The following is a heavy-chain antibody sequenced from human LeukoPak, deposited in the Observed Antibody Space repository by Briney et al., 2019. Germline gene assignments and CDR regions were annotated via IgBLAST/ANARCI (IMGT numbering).Heavy chain of an antibody. V-gene: IGHV5-51*01. CDR2: IYPGDSDT. D-gene: IGHD3-10*01. J-gene: IGHJ3*02. Sequence: PGESLKISCKGSGYSFTSYWIGWVRQMPGKGLEWMGIIYPGDSDTRYSPSFQGQVTISADKSISTAYLQWSSLKASDTAMYYCARPYGSGSYVALSDAFDIWGQGTMVTVSS. CDR3: ARPYGSGSYVALSDAFDI. CDR1: GYSFTSYW.